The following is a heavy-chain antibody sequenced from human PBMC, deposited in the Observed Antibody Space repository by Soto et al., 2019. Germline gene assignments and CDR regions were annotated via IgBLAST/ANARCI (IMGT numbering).Heavy chain of an antibody. V-gene: IGHV3-53*01. D-gene: IGHD1-26*01. Sequence: EVQLVESGGGLIQPGGSLRLSCAASGFTVSNNYMTWVRQAPGKGLEWVSVMYSGGTATSYADSVKGRFTVSRDNSKNTVSLQLDSLKAVDTAVYYCARGVPVGAIGRFYFDSWGQGTLVTVSS. CDR3: ARGVPVGAIGRFYFDS. CDR1: GFTVSNNY. CDR2: MYSGGTAT. J-gene: IGHJ4*02.